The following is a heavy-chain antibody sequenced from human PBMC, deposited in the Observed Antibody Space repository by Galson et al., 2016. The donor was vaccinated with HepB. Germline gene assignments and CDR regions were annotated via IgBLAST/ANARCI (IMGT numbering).Heavy chain of an antibody. V-gene: IGHV3-48*02. CDR2: ISTMGSTI. D-gene: IGHD3-10*01. CDR1: GFSFSDWT. CDR3: ARDERPSSLWFREEKYLDSYGMDV. J-gene: IGHJ6*02. Sequence: SLRLSCAASGFSFSDWTMNWVRQAPGKGLEWVSYISTMGSTIKYADSVKGRFTVSRDNAKNTLYLQLNSLRDDDTAVYYCARDERPSSLWFREEKYLDSYGMDVWGQGTTVTVSS.